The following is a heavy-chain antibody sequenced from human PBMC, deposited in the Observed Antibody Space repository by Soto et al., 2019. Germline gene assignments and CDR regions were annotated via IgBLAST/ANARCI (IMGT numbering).Heavy chain of an antibody. V-gene: IGHV1-18*01. CDR2: ISAHNGNT. J-gene: IGHJ4*02. CDR3: ARGRYGDY. Sequence: QVHLVQSGAEVKKHGASVKVSCKGSGYAFTTYGITWVRQAPGQGLEWMGWISAHNGNTYYAQKLQGRVTVTRDTSTSTAYMELRSLRSDDTAVYYCARGRYGDYWGQGALVTVSS. CDR1: GYAFTTYG. D-gene: IGHD1-1*01.